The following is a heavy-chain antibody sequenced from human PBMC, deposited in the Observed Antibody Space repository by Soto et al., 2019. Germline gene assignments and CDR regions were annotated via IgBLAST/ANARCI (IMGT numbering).Heavy chain of an antibody. J-gene: IGHJ4*02. Sequence: GASVKVSCKASGYMFTSYYMHWVRQAPGQGLEWMGKINPSGGSTSYAQKFQGRVTMTRDTSTSAVYMELSSLRSEDTAVYYCARGIVATSPFDYWGQGTLVTVSS. D-gene: IGHD5-12*01. CDR1: GYMFTSYY. CDR3: ARGIVATSPFDY. V-gene: IGHV1-46*01. CDR2: INPSGGST.